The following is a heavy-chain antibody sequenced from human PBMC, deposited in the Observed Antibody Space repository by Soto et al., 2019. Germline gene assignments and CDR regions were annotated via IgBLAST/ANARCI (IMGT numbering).Heavy chain of an antibody. CDR2: TYYKSKWNN. J-gene: IGHJ6*02. D-gene: IGHD3-22*01. V-gene: IGHV6-1*01. Sequence: SQTLSLTCVISGDSVSSNSAGWNWIRQSPSRGLEWLGRTYYKSKWNNDYALSVKSRITINPDTSKNQFSLHLYSVTPEDTAVYYCAKDKSSRLYSSGWDDLDRYDSSGYRYYYYYGMDVWGQGTTVTVSS. CDR1: GDSVSSNSAG. CDR3: AKDKSSRLYSSGWDDLDRYDSSGYRYYYYYGMDV.